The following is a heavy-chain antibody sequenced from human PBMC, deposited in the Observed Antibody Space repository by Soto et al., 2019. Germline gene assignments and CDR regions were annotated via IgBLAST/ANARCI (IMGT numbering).Heavy chain of an antibody. CDR2: INPNSGTT. V-gene: IGHV1-8*02. J-gene: IGHJ5*02. CDR3: ARGRRYFDRPDWFDP. D-gene: IGHD3-9*01. CDR1: GGTFSSYA. Sequence: ASVKVSCKASGGTFSSYAISWVRQAPGQGLEWMGGINPNSGTTGYAQKFQGRVTMTRNTSISTAYMELSSLRSEDTAVYYCARGRRYFDRPDWFDPWGQGTLVTVSS.